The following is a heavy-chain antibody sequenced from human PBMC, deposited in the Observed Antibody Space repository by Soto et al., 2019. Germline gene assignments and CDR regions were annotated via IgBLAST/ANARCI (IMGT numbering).Heavy chain of an antibody. CDR1: GDSIRSYY. Sequence: KPSETLSLTCSVSGDSIRSYYWTWIRQPPGKGLQWIGYVFHTGNTNYNPSLKSRVTISEDASKNQVSLRLTSVTAADTAVYFCARERYNWKIWGQGTLVTVSS. V-gene: IGHV4-59*01. CDR3: ARERYNWKI. D-gene: IGHD1-20*01. J-gene: IGHJ4*02. CDR2: VFHTGNT.